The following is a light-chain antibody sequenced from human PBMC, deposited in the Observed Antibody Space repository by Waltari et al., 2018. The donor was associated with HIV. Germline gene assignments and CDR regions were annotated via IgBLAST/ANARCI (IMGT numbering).Light chain of an antibody. J-gene: IGKJ1*01. V-gene: IGKV3-20*01. Sequence: EIVLTQSPGTLSLSPWERATLSCRASQTVSGSYLAWYQQKPGQAPRLLIYGASSRATGIPDRFSGSGSGTDFTLTISRLEPEDFAVYYCLQYAKSPRTFGQGTKVEIK. CDR1: QTVSGSY. CDR2: GAS. CDR3: LQYAKSPRT.